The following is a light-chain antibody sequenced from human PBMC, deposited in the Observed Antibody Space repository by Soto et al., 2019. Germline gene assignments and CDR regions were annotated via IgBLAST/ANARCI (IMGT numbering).Light chain of an antibody. CDR2: GVS. Sequence: ESVLTQSPSTLSLSPGERATLSCRATQSVTNNYFAWYQQKPGQSPRLLIYGVSSRATDIPDRFSGSGSGTDFTLTISRLEPEDFVVYYCQQYSSLPHTFGQGTKLEVK. J-gene: IGKJ2*01. V-gene: IGKV3-20*01. CDR3: QQYSSLPHT. CDR1: QSVTNNY.